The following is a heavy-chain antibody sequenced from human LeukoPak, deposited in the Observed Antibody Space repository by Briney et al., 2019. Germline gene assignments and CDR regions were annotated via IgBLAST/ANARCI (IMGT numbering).Heavy chain of an antibody. V-gene: IGHV1-18*01. Sequence: GASVKVSCKASGYTFTSYGISWVRQAPGQGLEWMGWISAYNGNTNYAQKLQGKVTMTTDTSTSTAYMELRSLRSGDTAVYYCARDRDLWFGELSGWFDPWGQGTLVTVSS. CDR1: GYTFTSYG. D-gene: IGHD3-10*01. CDR2: ISAYNGNT. CDR3: ARDRDLWFGELSGWFDP. J-gene: IGHJ5*02.